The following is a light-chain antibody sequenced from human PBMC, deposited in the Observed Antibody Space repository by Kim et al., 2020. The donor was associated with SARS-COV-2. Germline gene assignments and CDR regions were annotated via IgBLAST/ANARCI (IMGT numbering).Light chain of an antibody. V-gene: IGKV3D-20*01. J-gene: IGKJ5*01. CDR2: GVS. CDR1: ESVTRAY. CDR3: HQCASPPLT. Sequence: EIVLTQSPATLSLSPGERVTLSCGASESVTRAYFAWYQQKPGLAPRLLIYGVSTRATGIPDRFSGSGSGTDFTLTISRLEPEDSAIYYCHQCASPPLTFGQGKQLEI.